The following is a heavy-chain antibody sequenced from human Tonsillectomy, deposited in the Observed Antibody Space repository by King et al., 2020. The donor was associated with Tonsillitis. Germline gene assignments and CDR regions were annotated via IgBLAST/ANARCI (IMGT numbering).Heavy chain of an antibody. CDR3: AKGSWGDY. D-gene: IGHD6-13*01. CDR2: ISGSGDNK. V-gene: IGHV3-23*04. CDR1: GFTFRSYV. Sequence: VQLVESGGGLVQPGGSLRLSCAASGFTFRSYVMTWVRQAPGKGLEWVSGISGSGDNKNHEDSVKGRFTISRENSKNTLYLQMNSLRAEDTAVYYCAKGSWGDYWGQGTLVTVSS. J-gene: IGHJ4*02.